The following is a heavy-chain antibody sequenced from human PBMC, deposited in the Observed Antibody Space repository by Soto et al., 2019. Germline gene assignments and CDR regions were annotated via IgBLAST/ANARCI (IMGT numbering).Heavy chain of an antibody. CDR1: GGSISSYY. CDR2: IYYSGST. V-gene: IGHV4-59*01. J-gene: IGHJ5*02. Sequence: PSETLSLTCTVSGGSISSYYWSWIRQPPGKGLEWIGYIYYSGSTNYNPSLKSRVTISVDTSKNQFSLKLSSVTAADTAVYYCARAMAAVATGVRFDPWGQGTLVTVSS. D-gene: IGHD6-19*01. CDR3: ARAMAAVATGVRFDP.